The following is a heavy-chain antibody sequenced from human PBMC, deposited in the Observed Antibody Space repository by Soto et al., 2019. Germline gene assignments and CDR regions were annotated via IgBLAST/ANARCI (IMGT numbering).Heavy chain of an antibody. V-gene: IGHV4-59*08. D-gene: IGHD6-6*01. CDR1: GGSISSYY. CDR3: ARHTPAISSSDL. J-gene: IGHJ4*02. CDR2: IYYSGST. Sequence: PSETLSLTCTVSGGSISSYYWSWIRQPPGKGLEWIGYIYYSGSTNYNPSLKSRVTISVDTSKNQFSLKLSSATAADTAVYYCARHTPAISSSDLCGKGTLVPVSS.